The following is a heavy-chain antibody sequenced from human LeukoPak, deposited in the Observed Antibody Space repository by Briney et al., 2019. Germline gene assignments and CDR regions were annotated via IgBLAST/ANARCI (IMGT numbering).Heavy chain of an antibody. CDR1: GGSLNSYY. D-gene: IGHD3-10*01. CDR3: ARGGRGHYYYYMDV. CDR2: ITHSGGT. J-gene: IGHJ6*03. V-gene: IGHV4-59*12. Sequence: SETLSLTCTVSGGSLNSYYWSWIRQPPGKGLEWIGFITHSGGTDFDSSLGGRVTISVDTSKNQFSLRLSSVTAADTAVYYCARGGRGHYYYYMDVWGKGTTVTVSS.